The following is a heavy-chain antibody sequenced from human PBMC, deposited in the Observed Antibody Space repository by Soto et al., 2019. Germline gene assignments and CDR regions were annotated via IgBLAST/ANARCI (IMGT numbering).Heavy chain of an antibody. D-gene: IGHD6-6*01. Sequence: QVQLVQSGAEVKKPGASVKVSCKASGYTFTNYGINWVRQAPGQGLEWLGWVSAYNGERRYAQRVQARVIMTIDTSTTTAYMELRSLRSDDTAVYYCSRGTSIPASGDYWGQGTLVTVSS. CDR1: GYTFTNYG. CDR2: VSAYNGER. CDR3: SRGTSIPASGDY. V-gene: IGHV1-18*01. J-gene: IGHJ4*01.